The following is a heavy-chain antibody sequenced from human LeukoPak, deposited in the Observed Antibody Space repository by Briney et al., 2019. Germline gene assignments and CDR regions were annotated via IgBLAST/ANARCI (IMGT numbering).Heavy chain of an antibody. CDR1: GYTFTSYG. Sequence: ASVKVSCKASGYTFTSYGISWVRQAPGQGLEWMGWISAYNGNTNYAQKLQGRVTMTTDTSTSTVYMELRSLRSDDTAVYYCARRTYYDILTGYPDYWGQGTLVTVSS. CDR3: ARRTYYDILTGYPDY. V-gene: IGHV1-18*04. CDR2: ISAYNGNT. J-gene: IGHJ4*02. D-gene: IGHD3-9*01.